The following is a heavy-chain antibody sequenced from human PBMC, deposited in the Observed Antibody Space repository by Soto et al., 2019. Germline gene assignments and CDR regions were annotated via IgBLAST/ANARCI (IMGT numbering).Heavy chain of an antibody. CDR1: GFTFSSYC. V-gene: IGHV3-30*18. Sequence: PGGSLRLSCAASGFTFSSYCMHWVRQAPGKGLEWVAVISYDGSKKYYADSVKGRFTISRDNSKNTLYLQMNSLRAEDTAVYYCAKAINNWNDAGSFDYWGQGTLVTVSS. D-gene: IGHD1-20*01. J-gene: IGHJ4*02. CDR2: ISYDGSKK. CDR3: AKAINNWNDAGSFDY.